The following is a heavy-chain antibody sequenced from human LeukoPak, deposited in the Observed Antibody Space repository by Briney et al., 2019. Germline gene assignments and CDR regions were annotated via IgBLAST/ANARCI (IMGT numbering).Heavy chain of an antibody. Sequence: GASVKVSCKASGYTFTGYYMHWVRQAPGQGLEWMGWINPNSGGTNYAQKFQGRVTMTRDTSISTAYMELSRLRSDDTAVYYCARMGFYGSGNNTGGYWGQGTLVTVSS. CDR1: GYTFTGYY. D-gene: IGHD3-10*01. J-gene: IGHJ4*02. CDR3: ARMGFYGSGNNTGGY. V-gene: IGHV1-2*02. CDR2: INPNSGGT.